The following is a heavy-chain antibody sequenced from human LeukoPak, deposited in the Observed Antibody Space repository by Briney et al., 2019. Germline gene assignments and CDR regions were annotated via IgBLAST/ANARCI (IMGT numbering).Heavy chain of an antibody. V-gene: IGHV3-23*01. D-gene: IGHD6-19*01. CDR2: ISGSGGST. J-gene: IGHJ4*02. CDR3: AKDPGYSSGWPVFDY. CDR1: GFPFSSYA. Sequence: GGSLRLSCAASGFPFSSYAMSWVRQAPGKGLEWVSAISGSGGSTYYADSVKGRFTISRDNSKNTLYLQMNSLRAEDTAVYYCAKDPGYSSGWPVFDYWGQGTLVTVSS.